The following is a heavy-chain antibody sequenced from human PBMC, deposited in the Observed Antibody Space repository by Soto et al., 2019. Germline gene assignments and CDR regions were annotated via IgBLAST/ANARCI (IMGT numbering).Heavy chain of an antibody. D-gene: IGHD3-3*01. V-gene: IGHV3-23*01. CDR3: AKRYDFWSGHLDF. J-gene: IGHJ4*02. CDR1: GFTFSNYA. CDR2: ISVSGGDT. Sequence: EVQLLESGGGLVQPGRSLRLSCAASGFTFSNYAMSWVRQAPGKGLEWVSTISVSGGDTFYADSVKGRFTISRDNSKNTLFLQMSSLRAEDTAVYYCAKRYDFWSGHLDFWGQGTLVTVSS.